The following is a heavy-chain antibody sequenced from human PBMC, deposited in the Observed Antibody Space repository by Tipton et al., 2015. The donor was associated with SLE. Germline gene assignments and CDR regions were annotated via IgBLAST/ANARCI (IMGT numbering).Heavy chain of an antibody. D-gene: IGHD6-6*01. CDR2: IYYSGST. J-gene: IGHJ4*02. Sequence: TLSLTCTVSGGSISSYYWSWIRQPPGKGPEWIGYIYYSGSTYYNPSLKSRVTISVDTSKNQFSLKLSSVTAADTAVYYCARPSSIAARPGYFDYWGQGTLVTVSS. CDR3: ARPSSIAARPGYFDY. V-gene: IGHV4-59*04. CDR1: GGSISSYY.